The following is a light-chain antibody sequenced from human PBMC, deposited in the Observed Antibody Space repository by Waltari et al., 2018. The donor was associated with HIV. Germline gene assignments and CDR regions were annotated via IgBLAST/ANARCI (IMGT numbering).Light chain of an antibody. Sequence: DIQMTQSPSYMSALVGARVHLNCRANQSIDSFLAWYQQKPGEAPKLLIYSASRLENGVASRFFAFGSGTDFTLTITGLQTEDFATYYCQQAASFPHTFGGGTKV. J-gene: IGKJ4*01. V-gene: IGKV1-12*01. CDR1: QSIDSF. CDR2: SAS. CDR3: QQAASFPHT.